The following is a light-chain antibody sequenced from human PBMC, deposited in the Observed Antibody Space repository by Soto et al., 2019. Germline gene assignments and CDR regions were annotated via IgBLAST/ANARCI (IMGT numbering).Light chain of an antibody. Sequence: DIQMTQSPSSLSASVGDRVTITCRASQSISTHLAWYQQKPGKVPKLLIYAASTLQSGVPSRFSGSGSGTDFTLTISSLQPEDVATYYCQKYNSALLTFGGGTKVE. CDR3: QKYNSALLT. CDR1: QSISTH. J-gene: IGKJ4*01. CDR2: AAS. V-gene: IGKV1-27*01.